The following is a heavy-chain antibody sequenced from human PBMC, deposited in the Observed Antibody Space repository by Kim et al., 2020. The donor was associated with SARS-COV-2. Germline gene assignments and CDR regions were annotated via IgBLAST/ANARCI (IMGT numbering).Heavy chain of an antibody. J-gene: IGHJ5*02. D-gene: IGHD6-19*01. CDR3: ARRPGHSSGWFDL. Sequence: SQTLSLTCAISGDSVSSNSATWNWIRQSPSRGLEWLGRTYYRSKWSNDYVESVKSRISVNADTSKNQFSLRLSSVTPEDTAVYYCARRPGHSSGWFDLWGQGTLVTVSS. CDR1: GDSVSSNSAT. CDR2: TYYRSKWSN. V-gene: IGHV6-1*01.